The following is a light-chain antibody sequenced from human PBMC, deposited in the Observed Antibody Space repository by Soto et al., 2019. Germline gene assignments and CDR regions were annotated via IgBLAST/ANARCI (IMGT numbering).Light chain of an antibody. CDR1: QSISSW. Sequence: DIQMTQSPSTLSASVGDRVTITCRASQSISSWLAWYQQKPGKAPKLLIYDASSLASGVPSRFSGSGSGTEFTLPISSLQPDDFATYYCQQYNSYSWTFGQGTKV. CDR3: QQYNSYSWT. V-gene: IGKV1-5*01. CDR2: DAS. J-gene: IGKJ1*01.